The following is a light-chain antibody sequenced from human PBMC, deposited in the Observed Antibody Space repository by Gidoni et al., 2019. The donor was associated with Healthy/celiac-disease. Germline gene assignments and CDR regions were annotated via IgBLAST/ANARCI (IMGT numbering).Light chain of an antibody. CDR1: SSNIGAGYD. Sequence: QSVRTQQTAVYGATGQRVTISCTGSSSNIGAGYDVHWYQQLPGTAPKLLIYGNSNRPSGVPDRFSGSKSGTSASLAITGLQAEDEADYYCQSYDSSLSGYVFGTGTKVTVL. CDR3: QSYDSSLSGYV. J-gene: IGLJ1*01. CDR2: GNS. V-gene: IGLV1-40*01.